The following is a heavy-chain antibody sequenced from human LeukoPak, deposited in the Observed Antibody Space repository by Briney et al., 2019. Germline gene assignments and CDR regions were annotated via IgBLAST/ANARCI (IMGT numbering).Heavy chain of an antibody. D-gene: IGHD3-3*01. CDR3: ARDRGIFGVVIAYYYMDV. CDR1: GYTFTGYY. J-gene: IGHJ6*03. V-gene: IGHV1-2*02. CDR2: INPNSGGT. Sequence: PGASVKVSCKASGYTFTGYYMHWARQAPGQGLEWMGWINPNSGGTNYAQKFQGRVTMTRDTSISTAYMELSRLRSDDTAVYYCARDRGIFGVVIAYYYMDVWGKGTTVTVSS.